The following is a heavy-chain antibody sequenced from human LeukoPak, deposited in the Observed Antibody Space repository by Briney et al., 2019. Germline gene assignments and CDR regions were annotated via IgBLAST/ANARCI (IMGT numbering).Heavy chain of an antibody. Sequence: ASVKVSCKASGYTFTGYYMHWVRQAPGQGLEWMGWINPNSGGTNYAQKFQGRVTMTRDTSISTAYMELSRLRSDNTAVYYCASLWVRGVTSDYWGQGTLVTVSS. CDR2: INPNSGGT. V-gene: IGHV1-2*02. CDR1: GYTFTGYY. CDR3: ASLWVRGVTSDY. J-gene: IGHJ4*02. D-gene: IGHD3-10*01.